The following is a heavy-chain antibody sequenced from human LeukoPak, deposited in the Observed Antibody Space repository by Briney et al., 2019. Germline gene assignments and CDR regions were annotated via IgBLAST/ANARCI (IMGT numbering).Heavy chain of an antibody. J-gene: IGHJ4*02. D-gene: IGHD1-26*01. CDR3: AEMGGYSGSFFDY. CDR1: GYSISSGYY. CDR2: IYHSGST. Sequence: SETLSLTCAVSGYSISSGYYWGWIRQPPGKGLEWIGSIYHSGSTYYNPSLKSRVTISVDTSKNQFSLKLSSVTAADTAVYYCAEMGGYSGSFFDYWGQGTLVTVSS. V-gene: IGHV4-38-2*01.